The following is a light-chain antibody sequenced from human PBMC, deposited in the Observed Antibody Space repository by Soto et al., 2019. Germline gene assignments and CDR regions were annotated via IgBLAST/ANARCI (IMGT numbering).Light chain of an antibody. V-gene: IGLV2-14*01. Sequence: QSALTQPASVSGSPGQSITISCTGTSSDVGGYNYVSWYQQRPGKAPKLMIYEVSHRPSGVSNRFSGSKSGNTASLTISGLQAVDEAYYYCSSYTLSSTFVVFGGGTKL. CDR1: SSDVGGYNY. CDR2: EVS. CDR3: SSYTLSSTFVV. J-gene: IGLJ2*01.